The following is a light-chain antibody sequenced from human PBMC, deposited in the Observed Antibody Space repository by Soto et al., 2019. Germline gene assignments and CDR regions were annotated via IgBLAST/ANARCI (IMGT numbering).Light chain of an antibody. Sequence: QSALTQPASVSGSPGQSITISCTGTSSDIGSYNYVSWYQQHPGKVPKLIIYAVTERPSGVSHRFSGSRSGNAASLTISGLQAEDEADYYCSSYTRSTTQVFGTGTKLTVL. CDR3: SSYTRSTTQV. CDR1: SSDIGSYNY. J-gene: IGLJ1*01. CDR2: AVT. V-gene: IGLV2-14*01.